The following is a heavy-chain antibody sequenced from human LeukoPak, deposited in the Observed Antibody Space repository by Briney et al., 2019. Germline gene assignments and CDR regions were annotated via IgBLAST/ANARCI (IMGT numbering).Heavy chain of an antibody. CDR2: ISYDGSNK. CDR3: AKARGMYSSSAMDV. D-gene: IGHD6-19*01. CDR1: GFIFSNYG. Sequence: GGSLRLSCTASGFIFSNYGMNWVRQAPGKGLEWVAAISYDGSNKYYADFVKGRLTISRDNSKNTLYLQMNSLRAEDMAVYYCAKARGMYSSSAMDVWGQGTTVTVSS. J-gene: IGHJ6*02. V-gene: IGHV3-30*18.